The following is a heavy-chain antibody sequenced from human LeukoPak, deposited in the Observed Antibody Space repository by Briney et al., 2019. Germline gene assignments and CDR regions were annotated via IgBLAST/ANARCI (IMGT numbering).Heavy chain of an antibody. D-gene: IGHD5-12*01. J-gene: IGHJ4*02. CDR2: IYYSGST. CDR3: ARDSVATTN. CDR1: GGSISSYY. V-gene: IGHV4-59*01. Sequence: PSETLSLTCTVSGGSISSYYWSRIRQPPGKGLEWIGYIYYSGSTNYNPSLKSRVTISVDTSKNQFSLKLSSVTAADTAVYYCARDSVATTNWGQGTLVTVSS.